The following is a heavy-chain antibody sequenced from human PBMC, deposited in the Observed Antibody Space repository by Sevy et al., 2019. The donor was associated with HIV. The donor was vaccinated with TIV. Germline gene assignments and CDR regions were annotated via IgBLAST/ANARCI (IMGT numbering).Heavy chain of an antibody. Sequence: ASVKVSCKASGYTFTSYAMNWVRQAPGQGLEWMGWINTNTGNPTYAQGFTGRFVFSLDTSVGTAYLQISSLKAEDTAVYYCARGLSNYYGSGSYHPHYYYYYGMDVWGQGTTVTVSS. CDR2: INTNTGNP. D-gene: IGHD3-10*01. V-gene: IGHV7-4-1*02. CDR1: GYTFTSYA. J-gene: IGHJ6*02. CDR3: ARGLSNYYGSGSYHPHYYYYYGMDV.